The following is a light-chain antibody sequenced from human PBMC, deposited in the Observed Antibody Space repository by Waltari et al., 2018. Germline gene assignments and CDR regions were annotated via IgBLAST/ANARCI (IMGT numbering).Light chain of an antibody. V-gene: IGLV2-11*02. Sequence: QSALTQPRSVSGSPGQSVTISCTGTSSDVGKYNYVSWYQQHPGSAPKLIIYEASRRPSGVPDRFSGSKSGNTASLIISGLQAEDEADYYCCSYAGTYTWTFGQGT. CDR3: CSYAGTYTWT. CDR1: SSDVGKYNY. CDR2: EAS. J-gene: IGLJ3*02.